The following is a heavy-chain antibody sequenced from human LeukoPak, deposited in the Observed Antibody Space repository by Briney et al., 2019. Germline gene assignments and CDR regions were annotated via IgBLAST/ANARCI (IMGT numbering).Heavy chain of an antibody. D-gene: IGHD3-22*01. Sequence: SQTLSLTCTVSGGSISSGSYYWSWIRQPAGKGLEWIGRIYTSGSTTYNSSLKSRVTISLDTSKNQFSLKLSSVTAADTAVYYCARLGAPSINYYDSRGYFDLWGRGTLVTVSS. J-gene: IGHJ2*01. CDR1: GGSISSGSYY. V-gene: IGHV4-61*02. CDR2: IYTSGST. CDR3: ARLGAPSINYYDSRGYFDL.